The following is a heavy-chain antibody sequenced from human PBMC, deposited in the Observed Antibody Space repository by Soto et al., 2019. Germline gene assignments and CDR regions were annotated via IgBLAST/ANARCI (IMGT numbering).Heavy chain of an antibody. CDR3: AKSVIPSAVNDAIDV. D-gene: IGHD3-16*02. CDR1: GFTFSDYS. V-gene: IGHV3-23*01. J-gene: IGHJ3*01. Sequence: EVQLLESEGGLVQPGGSLRVSCAASGFTFSDYSMSWVRQAPGKGLEWVSSIHSSGDSTYYADSVKGRFTISRDNSKNTVFLLMNGLRAEDTDVYYCAKSVIPSAVNDAIDVWGQGTMVSVSS. CDR2: IHSSGDST.